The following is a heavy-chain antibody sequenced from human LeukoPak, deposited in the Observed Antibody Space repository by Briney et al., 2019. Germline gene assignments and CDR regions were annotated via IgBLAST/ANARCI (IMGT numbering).Heavy chain of an antibody. CDR1: GFTLSSYA. Sequence: GGSLRLSCAASGFTLSSYAMSWVRQAPGKGLEWVSAISVSGNTYHADSVKGRFTISRDSSKNTLYLQMNRLRAEDAAVYYCANGPGKYYYYYMDVWGKGTTVTISS. V-gene: IGHV3-23*01. CDR3: ANGPGKYYYYYMDV. D-gene: IGHD3-10*01. CDR2: ISVSGNT. J-gene: IGHJ6*03.